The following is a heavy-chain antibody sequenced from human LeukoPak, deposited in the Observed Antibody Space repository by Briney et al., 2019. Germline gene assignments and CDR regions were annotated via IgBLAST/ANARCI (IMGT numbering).Heavy chain of an antibody. CDR1: GYTLTELS. V-gene: IGHV1-2*02. CDR2: INPNSGGT. J-gene: IGHJ4*02. D-gene: IGHD2-2*01. CDR3: ARTQETSSFDY. Sequence: ASVKVSCKVSGYTLTELSMHWVRQAPGQGLEWMAWINPNSGGTHYAQKFQGRVTMTRDTSISTAYMELSRLRSDDTAVYYCARTQETSSFDYWGQGTLVTVSS.